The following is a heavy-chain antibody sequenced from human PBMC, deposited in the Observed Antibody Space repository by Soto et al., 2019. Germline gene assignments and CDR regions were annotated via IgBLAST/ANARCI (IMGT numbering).Heavy chain of an antibody. CDR2: IWYDGSYR. CDR3: ARDSSAAARRGGMDV. CDR1: GSSFSSYG. D-gene: IGHD3-22*01. J-gene: IGHJ6*02. V-gene: IGHV3-33*08. Sequence: GGSLRLSCAASGSSFSSYGIHWVRQVPGKGLEWVADIWYDGSYRYYADSVKGRITFSRDNAKNSVYLQLNSLREEDTVVYYCARDSSAAARRGGMDVWGQGITVTVSS.